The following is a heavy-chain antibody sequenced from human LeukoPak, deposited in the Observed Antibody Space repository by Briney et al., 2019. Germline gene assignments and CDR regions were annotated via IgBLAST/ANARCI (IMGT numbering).Heavy chain of an antibody. CDR1: GFTFSSYA. D-gene: IGHD2-15*01. CDR2: ISGSGGST. CDR3: AKVRCSGGSCYDYFDY. Sequence: PGGSLRLSFAASGFTFSSYAMSWVRQAPGKGLEWVSAISGSGGSTYYADSVKGRFTISRDNSKNTLYLQMNSLRAEDTAVYYCAKVRCSGGSCYDYFDYWGQGTLVTVSS. J-gene: IGHJ4*02. V-gene: IGHV3-23*01.